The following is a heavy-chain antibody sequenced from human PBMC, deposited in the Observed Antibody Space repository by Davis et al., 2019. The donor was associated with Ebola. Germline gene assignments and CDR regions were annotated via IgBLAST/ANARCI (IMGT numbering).Heavy chain of an antibody. CDR2: INTETGNP. CDR3: ARSKAVHDAFDV. V-gene: IGHV7-4-1*02. J-gene: IGHJ3*01. Sequence: ASVKVSCKASGYTFSSHGISWVRQAPGQGLEWMGWINTETGNPTYAQGFTGRFDFSLDTSVSTAYLQISSLKPDDTAVYYCARSKAVHDAFDVWGQGTLVTVSS. CDR1: GYTFSSHG. D-gene: IGHD1-1*01.